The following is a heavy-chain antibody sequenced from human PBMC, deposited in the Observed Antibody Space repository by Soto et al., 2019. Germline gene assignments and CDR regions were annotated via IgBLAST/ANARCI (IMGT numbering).Heavy chain of an antibody. CDR2: IVVGSGNT. CDR3: AASTYYDFWSGYFFDY. Sequence: SVKVSCKASGFTFTSSAVQWVRQARGQRLEWIGWIVVGSGNTNYAQKFQERVTITRDMSTSTAYVELSSLRSEDTAVYYCAASTYYDFWSGYFFDYWGQGTLVTVSS. CDR1: GFTFTSSA. D-gene: IGHD3-3*01. V-gene: IGHV1-58*01. J-gene: IGHJ4*02.